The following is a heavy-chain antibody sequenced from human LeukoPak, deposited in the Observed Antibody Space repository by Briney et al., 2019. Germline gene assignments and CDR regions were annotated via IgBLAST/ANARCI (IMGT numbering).Heavy chain of an antibody. CDR2: ISSGSSTT. CDR3: ARGRGLTLSYHYFDY. J-gene: IGHJ4*02. CDR1: GFTFSPLG. D-gene: IGHD3-10*01. V-gene: IGHV3-48*02. Sequence: GGSLRLSCAASGFTFSPLGMNWVRQAPGRGLEWVSCISSGSSTTYYADSVKGRFTISRDSAKNSLYLQMNSLRDEDTAVYYCARGRGLTLSYHYFDYWGQGTLVTVSS.